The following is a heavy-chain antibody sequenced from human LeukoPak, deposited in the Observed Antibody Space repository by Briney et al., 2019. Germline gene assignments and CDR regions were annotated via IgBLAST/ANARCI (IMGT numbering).Heavy chain of an antibody. CDR1: GFTFSSYG. D-gene: IGHD3-3*01. J-gene: IGHJ6*02. CDR3: AKDYDFWIHYGMDV. V-gene: IGHV3-30*18. Sequence: GRSLRLSCAASGFTFSSYGMHWVRQAPGKGLGWVAVISYDGSNKYYADSVKGRFTISRDNSKNTLYLQTNSLRAEDTAVYYCAKDYDFWIHYGMDVWGQGTTVTVSS. CDR2: ISYDGSNK.